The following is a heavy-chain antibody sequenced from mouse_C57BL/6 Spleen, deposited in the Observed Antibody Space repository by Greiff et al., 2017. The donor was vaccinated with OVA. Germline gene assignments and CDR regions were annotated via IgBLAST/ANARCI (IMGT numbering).Heavy chain of an antibody. CDR2: IDPSDSYT. Sequence: VQLQQPGAELVRPGTSVKLSCKASGYTFTSYWMHWVKQRPGQGLEWIGAIDPSDSYTNYNQKFKGKATLTGDTSSSTAYMQLSSLTSEDSAVYYCARRGTGYYFDYWGQGTTLTVSS. CDR1: GYTFTSYW. J-gene: IGHJ2*01. CDR3: ARRGTGYYFDY. V-gene: IGHV1-59*01. D-gene: IGHD4-1*01.